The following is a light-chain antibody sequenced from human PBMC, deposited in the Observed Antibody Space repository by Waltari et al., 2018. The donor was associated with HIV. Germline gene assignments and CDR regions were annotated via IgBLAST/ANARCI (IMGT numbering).Light chain of an antibody. CDR3: QQYNNWPPNT. Sequence: VMTQSPATLSVSPGERVTLYCRASQTVSTKLAWYQQKPGQAPRLLIYGASTRAPGLPARFSGSGSGTEFTLTISNLQSEDSAVYYCQQYNNWPPNTFGQGTKLEIK. V-gene: IGKV3-15*01. CDR2: GAS. CDR1: QTVSTK. J-gene: IGKJ2*01.